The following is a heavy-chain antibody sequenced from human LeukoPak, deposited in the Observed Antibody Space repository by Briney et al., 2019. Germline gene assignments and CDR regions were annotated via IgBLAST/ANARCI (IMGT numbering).Heavy chain of an antibody. CDR2: IGIDSGNT. Sequence: AGGSLRLSCTASGFPFIEYSMNWVRQVPGKGLEWLAYIGIDSGNTKYADSVRGRFTISADKTKNSLYLQMNSLRVEDSAVYYCARDHNYAFYNWGQGTLVSVAS. D-gene: IGHD1-1*01. V-gene: IGHV3-48*01. CDR1: GFPFIEYS. CDR3: ARDHNYAFYN. J-gene: IGHJ4*02.